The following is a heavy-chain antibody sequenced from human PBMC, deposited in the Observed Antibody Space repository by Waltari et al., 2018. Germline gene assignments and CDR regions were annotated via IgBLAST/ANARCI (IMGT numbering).Heavy chain of an antibody. CDR1: GFTFSHPR. D-gene: IGHD3-10*01. V-gene: IGHV3-15*01. Sequence: EVQLVESGGGLVKPGGSLRLSCEASGFTFSHPRRSVVGEPPGKGREWIDRIKSKTDGGTTDNAAPVKGRFTISRDDSKNTLYLQMNSLKTEDTAVYYCTTDWGVWFGELSVDYWGQGTLVTVSS. J-gene: IGHJ4*02. CDR3: TTDWGVWFGELSVDY. CDR2: IKSKTDGGTT.